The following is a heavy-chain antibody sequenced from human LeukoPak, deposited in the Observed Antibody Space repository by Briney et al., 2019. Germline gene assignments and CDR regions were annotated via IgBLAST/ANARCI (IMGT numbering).Heavy chain of an antibody. J-gene: IGHJ4*02. Sequence: SETLSLTCTVSGDSISSYYWSWIRQPPGKGLEWIGYNSGSTNYNPSLKSRVTISVDTSKNQFSLKLSSVIAADTAVYYCAKSGYSSGWYRGYFDYWGKGTLVTVSS. CDR1: GDSISSYY. V-gene: IGHV4-59*13. D-gene: IGHD6-19*01. CDR2: NSGST. CDR3: AKSGYSSGWYRGYFDY.